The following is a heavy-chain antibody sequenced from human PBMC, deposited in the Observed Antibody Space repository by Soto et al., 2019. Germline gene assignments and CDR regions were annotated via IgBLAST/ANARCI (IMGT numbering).Heavy chain of an antibody. CDR1: GFTFDDYA. V-gene: IGHV3-9*01. Sequence: GGSLRLSCAASGFTFDDYAMHWVRQAPGKGLEWVSGISWNSGSIGYADSVKGRFTISRDNAKNSLYLQMNSLRAEDTAVYYCADYDILTGYYKGAFDIWGQGTMVTVSS. J-gene: IGHJ3*02. CDR2: ISWNSGSI. CDR3: ADYDILTGYYKGAFDI. D-gene: IGHD3-9*01.